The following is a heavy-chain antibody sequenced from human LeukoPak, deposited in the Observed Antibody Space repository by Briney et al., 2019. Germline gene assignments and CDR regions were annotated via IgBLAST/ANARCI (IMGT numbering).Heavy chain of an antibody. J-gene: IGHJ4*02. CDR2: IRSKANSYAT. CDR1: GFTFSGSA. V-gene: IGHV3-73*01. CDR3: TSPNDFGDY. Sequence: GGSLRLSCAASGFTFSGSAMHWVRQASGKGLERVGRIRSKANSYATAYAASVKGRFTISRDDSKNTAYLQMNSLKTEDTAVYYCTSPNDFGDYWGQGTLVTVSS. D-gene: IGHD3-3*01.